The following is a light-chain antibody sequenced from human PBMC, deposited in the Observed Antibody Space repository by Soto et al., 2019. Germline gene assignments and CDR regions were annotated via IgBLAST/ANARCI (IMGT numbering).Light chain of an antibody. CDR3: QHYDVYPYT. CDR1: ESVSNW. Sequence: DIQMTQSPSTLSASVGDRVTISCRASESVSNWVAWYQQKPGKVPKLLIFQASTLETGVPSRFSGSGSGTEFTLSISSLQPDDFATYYCQHYDVYPYTFGQGTKLEI. V-gene: IGKV1-5*03. CDR2: QAS. J-gene: IGKJ2*01.